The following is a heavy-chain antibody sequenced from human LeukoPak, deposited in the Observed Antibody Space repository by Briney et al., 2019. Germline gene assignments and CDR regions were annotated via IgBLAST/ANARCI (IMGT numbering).Heavy chain of an antibody. J-gene: IGHJ4*02. Sequence: SETLSLTCTVSGGSISSSSYYWGWIRQPPGKGLEWIGSICYSGSTYYNPSLKSRVTISVDTSKNQFSLKLSSVTAADTAVYYCARQGYYGSGSLIDYWGQGTLVTVSS. D-gene: IGHD3-10*01. CDR3: ARQGYYGSGSLIDY. CDR2: ICYSGST. V-gene: IGHV4-39*01. CDR1: GGSISSSSYY.